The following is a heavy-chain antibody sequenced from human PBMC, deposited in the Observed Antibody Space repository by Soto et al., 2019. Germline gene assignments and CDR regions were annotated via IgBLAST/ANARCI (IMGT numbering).Heavy chain of an antibody. CDR1: GFTFSSYG. V-gene: IGHV3-33*06. D-gene: IGHD3-16*01. J-gene: IGHJ4*02. CDR2: IWYDGSNK. CDR3: AEKRKRPFFDY. Sequence: QVQLVESGGGVVQPGRSLRLSCAASGFTFSSYGMHWVRQAPGKGLEWVAVIWYDGSNKYYADSVKGRFTISRDNSKNTLYRKRNSLRAEDRVVFYWAEKRKRPFFDYWGQEPLVTVSS.